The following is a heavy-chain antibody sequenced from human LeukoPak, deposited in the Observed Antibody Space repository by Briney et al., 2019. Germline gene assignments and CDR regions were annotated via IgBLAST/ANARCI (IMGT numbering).Heavy chain of an antibody. CDR2: IYSGGNT. Sequence: GGSLRLSCAASGFTVSNNYMSWVRQALGKGLEWVSIIYSGGNTYYADSVKGRFTISRDDSKNTLYLQMNSLRAEDTAVYYCAETRSYAFDIWGQGTMVTVSS. V-gene: IGHV3-53*01. CDR1: GFTVSNNY. CDR3: AETRSYAFDI. D-gene: IGHD2-2*01. J-gene: IGHJ3*02.